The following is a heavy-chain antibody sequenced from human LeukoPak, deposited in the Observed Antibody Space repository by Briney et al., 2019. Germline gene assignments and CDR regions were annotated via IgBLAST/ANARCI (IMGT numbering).Heavy chain of an antibody. J-gene: IGHJ4*02. V-gene: IGHV3-33*08. CDR2: IWYDGSNK. CDR3: AASSSGYCDY. Sequence: GGSLRLSCAASGFTFSTYFMHWVRQAPGKGLEWVAVIWYDGSNKYYADSVKGRFTISRDNSKNTLYLQMNSLRAEDTAVYYCAASSSGYCDYWGQGTLVTVSS. D-gene: IGHD3-22*01. CDR1: GFTFSTYF.